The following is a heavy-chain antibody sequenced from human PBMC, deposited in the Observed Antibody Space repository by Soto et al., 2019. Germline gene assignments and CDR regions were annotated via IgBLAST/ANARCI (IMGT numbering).Heavy chain of an antibody. V-gene: IGHV3-23*01. D-gene: IGHD3-16*02. CDR3: AKERGFIDPFEY. J-gene: IGHJ4*02. Sequence: EVQLLESGGGLVQPGGSLRLSCAASGFAFSSYAMSWVRQAPGKGLEWVSSISGSTSGKYYADAVKGRFTISRDNSNNTLYLQMNSLSDEDTAVYYCAKERGFIDPFEYWGKGAMVTVSS. CDR2: ISGSTSGK. CDR1: GFAFSSYA.